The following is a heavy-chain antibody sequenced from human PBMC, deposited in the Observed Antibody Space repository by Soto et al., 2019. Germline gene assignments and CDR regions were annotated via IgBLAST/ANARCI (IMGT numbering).Heavy chain of an antibody. V-gene: IGHV3-21*01. J-gene: IGHJ3*02. CDR2: ISSSSSYM. Sequence: EVQLVESGGGLVKPGGSLRLSCAASGFTFSSYSMNWVRQAPGKGLEWVSSISSSSSYMYYADSVKGRFTISRDNAKNSLYLQMNSLRAEDTAVYYCASSAYHVRAFDIWGQGTMVTVSS. D-gene: IGHD3-10*02. CDR3: ASSAYHVRAFDI. CDR1: GFTFSSYS.